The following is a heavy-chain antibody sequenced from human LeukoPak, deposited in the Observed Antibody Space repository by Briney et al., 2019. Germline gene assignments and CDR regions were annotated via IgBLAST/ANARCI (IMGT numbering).Heavy chain of an antibody. V-gene: IGHV3-23*01. CDR1: GFTFSSYA. Sequence: PGGSLRLSCSASGFTFSSYAMSWVRQAPGKGLEWVSAISGSGGSTYYADSVKGRFTISRDNSKNTLYLQMNSLRAEDTALYHCARDERVFIRVGYSTFDYWGQGTLVTVSS. D-gene: IGHD6-13*01. CDR2: ISGSGGST. CDR3: ARDERVFIRVGYSTFDY. J-gene: IGHJ4*02.